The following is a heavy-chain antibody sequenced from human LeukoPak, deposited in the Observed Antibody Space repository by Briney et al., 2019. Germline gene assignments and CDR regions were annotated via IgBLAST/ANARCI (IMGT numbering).Heavy chain of an antibody. Sequence: PSETLSLTCTVSGGSISRYYWTWIRQPAGKGLEWIGRIYSSGSTEYNPSLKSRATMSVDTSKNQFSLKLRSATAADTAVYYCARSASGSYYPAYFDFWGQGTLVTVSS. J-gene: IGHJ4*02. CDR1: GGSISRYY. CDR3: ARSASGSYYPAYFDF. D-gene: IGHD3-10*01. V-gene: IGHV4-4*07. CDR2: IYSSGST.